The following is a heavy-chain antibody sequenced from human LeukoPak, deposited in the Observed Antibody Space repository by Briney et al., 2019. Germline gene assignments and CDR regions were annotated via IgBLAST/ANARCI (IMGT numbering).Heavy chain of an antibody. CDR1: GFTFSSNA. CDR2: ISYDGSNK. Sequence: GGPLRLSCAASGFTFSSNAMHWVGQAPGKGLEWVAIISYDGSNKYYADSVKGRFTISRDKSKNTLYLQMNSLRAEDTAVYYCARSAAAGRIVATFDYWGQGTLVTVSS. J-gene: IGHJ4*02. CDR3: ARSAAAGRIVATFDY. V-gene: IGHV3-30*04. D-gene: IGHD5-12*01.